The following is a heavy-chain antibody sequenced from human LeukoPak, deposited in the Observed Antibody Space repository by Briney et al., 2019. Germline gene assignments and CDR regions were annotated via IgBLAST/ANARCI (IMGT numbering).Heavy chain of an antibody. D-gene: IGHD2-2*02. CDR3: ASLVVPAAIGHFDY. V-gene: IGHV4-59*01. Sequence: SETLSLTCTVSGGSISSYYWSWIRQPPGKGLEWIGYIYYSGSTNYNPSLKSRVTISVDTSKNQFSLKLSSVTAADTAVYYCASLVVPAAIGHFDYWGQGTLVTVSS. J-gene: IGHJ4*02. CDR1: GGSISSYY. CDR2: IYYSGST.